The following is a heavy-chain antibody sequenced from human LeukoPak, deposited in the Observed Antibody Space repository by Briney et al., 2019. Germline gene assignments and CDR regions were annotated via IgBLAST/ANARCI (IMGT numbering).Heavy chain of an antibody. CDR2: ISSSGSTI. J-gene: IGHJ6*03. Sequence: PGGSLRLSCAASGFTFSDYYMSWIRQAPGKGLEWVSYISSSGSTIYYADSVKGRFTISRDNAKNSLYLQMNSLRAEDTAVYYCARRVTMVRGVTLYYYYYYMDVWGKGTTVTISS. CDR3: ARRVTMVRGVTLYYYYYYMDV. CDR1: GFTFSDYY. V-gene: IGHV3-11*04. D-gene: IGHD3-10*01.